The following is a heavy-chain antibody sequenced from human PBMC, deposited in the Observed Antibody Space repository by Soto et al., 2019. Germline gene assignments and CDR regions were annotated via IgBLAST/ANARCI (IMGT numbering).Heavy chain of an antibody. D-gene: IGHD3-3*01. J-gene: IGHJ4*02. Sequence: QITLKESGPTLVKPAQTLTLTCTFSGFSLSTSGVGVGWIRQPPGKTLEWLALIFWNDDKRYRPSLKIRLTITKYTSKNQVVLTMTNMDPVDTATYYGAHRHGVVIRTQGFDYWGQGTLVTVSS. V-gene: IGHV2-5*01. CDR1: GFSLSTSGVG. CDR2: IFWNDDK. CDR3: AHRHGVVIRTQGFDY.